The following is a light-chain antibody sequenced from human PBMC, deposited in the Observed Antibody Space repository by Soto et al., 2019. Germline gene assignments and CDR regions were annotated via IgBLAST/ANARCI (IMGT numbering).Light chain of an antibody. CDR1: QSVCSC. CDR3: QQRHMWPIT. J-gene: IGKJ5*01. CDR2: DAS. V-gene: IGKV3-11*01. Sequence: ESVLTQSPATPSLAPGQRATVSCRASQSVCSCLAWYQQKPGQAPRLLIYDASNRATGIPARFSGSGSGTDFTLTISSLEPEDSAVYYCQQRHMWPITFGQGTRLEIK.